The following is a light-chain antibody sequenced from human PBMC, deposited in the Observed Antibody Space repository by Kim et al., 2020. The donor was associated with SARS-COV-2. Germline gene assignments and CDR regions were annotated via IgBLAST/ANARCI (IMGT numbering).Light chain of an antibody. CDR2: QDT. CDR3: RAWDSSTAV. CDR1: KLGDRY. Sequence: VCPGQTASVTCSGDKLGDRYACWYQQKPGQSPVLVIEQDTGRASGMPEGFSGSNSGNTATLTGSGTQALDEAGYYCRAWDSSTAVCGTGTKVTVL. V-gene: IGLV3-1*01. J-gene: IGLJ1*01.